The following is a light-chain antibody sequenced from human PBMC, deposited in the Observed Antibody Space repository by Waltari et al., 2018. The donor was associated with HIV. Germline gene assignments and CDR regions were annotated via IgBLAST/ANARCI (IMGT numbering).Light chain of an antibody. V-gene: IGLV1-40*01. CDR1: SSNIGAGHE. J-gene: IGLJ3*02. CDR2: GNN. Sequence: QSVLTQPPSVSGAPGQRVTFSCTGSSSNIGAGHEVHWYQQLPGTDPKLLIYGNNNRPSGVPDRFSGSKSGTSASLAITGLQAEDEGDYYCQSYDSSLSGPVFGGGTKLTVL. CDR3: QSYDSSLSGPV.